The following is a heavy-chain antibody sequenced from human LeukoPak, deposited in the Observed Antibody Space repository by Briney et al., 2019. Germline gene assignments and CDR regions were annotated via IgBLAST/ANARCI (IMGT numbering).Heavy chain of an antibody. CDR1: GFTFSSYG. CDR3: AKKASWSSGWVDY. D-gene: IGHD6-19*01. Sequence: GGSLRLSCAASGFTFSSYGMHWVRQAPGKGLEWVAVISYDGSNKYYADFVKGRFTISRDNSKNTLYLQMNSLRAEDTAVYYCAKKASWSSGWVDYWGQGTLVTVSS. J-gene: IGHJ4*02. V-gene: IGHV3-30*18. CDR2: ISYDGSNK.